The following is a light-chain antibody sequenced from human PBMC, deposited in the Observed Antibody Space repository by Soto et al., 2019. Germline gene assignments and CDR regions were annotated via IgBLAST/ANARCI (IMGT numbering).Light chain of an antibody. CDR2: EVS. Sequence: QSALTQPASVSGSPGQSITISCTGTSSDVGSYNLVSWYQQHPGKAPKLMIYEVSYRPSGVSNRFSVSKSGNTASLTISGLQAEDAADYYCNSYTTSSTRVFGTGTKLTVL. CDR3: NSYTTSSTRV. CDR1: SSDVGSYNL. V-gene: IGLV2-14*02. J-gene: IGLJ1*01.